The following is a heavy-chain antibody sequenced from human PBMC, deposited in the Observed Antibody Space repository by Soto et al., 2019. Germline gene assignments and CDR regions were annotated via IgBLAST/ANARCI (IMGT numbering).Heavy chain of an antibody. Sequence: QVHLLLQSGAEVKKPGSSVKVSCKASGGTPSNSAISWVRQAPGQGLEWMGGIIPVFGLVKYAQNFQGRGTITADESTNPAYMELSSLRPEDTAVYYCAGGRIVVVGSRAYYGMDVWGQGTTVTVSS. CDR2: IIPVFGLV. J-gene: IGHJ6*02. V-gene: IGHV1-69*01. CDR3: AGGRIVVVGSRAYYGMDV. D-gene: IGHD3-22*01. CDR1: GGTPSNSA.